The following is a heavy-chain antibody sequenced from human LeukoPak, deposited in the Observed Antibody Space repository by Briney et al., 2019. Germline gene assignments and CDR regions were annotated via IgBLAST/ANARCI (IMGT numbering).Heavy chain of an antibody. CDR2: INSDGSST. V-gene: IGHV3-74*01. CDR1: GFTFSSYW. D-gene: IGHD1-1*01. CDR3: ARDGLRYNWNDFDY. Sequence: GGSLRLSCAASGFTFSSYWMYWVRQAPGKGLVWVSRINSDGSSTSHADSVKGRFTISRDNSKNTLYLQMNSLRAEDTAVYYCARDGLRYNWNDFDYWGQGTLVTVSS. J-gene: IGHJ4*02.